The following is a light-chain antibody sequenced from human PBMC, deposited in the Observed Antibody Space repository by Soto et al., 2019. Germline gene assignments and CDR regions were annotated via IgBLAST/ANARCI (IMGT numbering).Light chain of an antibody. J-gene: IGKJ4*01. V-gene: IGKV2-28*01. CDR2: LGS. CDR1: QSLLYSNGYNY. Sequence: IGMTQSPLSLPVTPGEPASISCRSSQSLLYSNGYNYLDWYLQKPGQSPQLLIYLGSNRASGVPDRFSGSGSGTDFTLKISRVEAEDVGVYYCMQRIEFPFTFGGGTKVDIK. CDR3: MQRIEFPFT.